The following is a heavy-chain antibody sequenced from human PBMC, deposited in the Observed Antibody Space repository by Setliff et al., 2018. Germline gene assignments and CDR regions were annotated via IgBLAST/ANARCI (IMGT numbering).Heavy chain of an antibody. CDR2: ITSSGTTT. V-gene: IGHV3-11*01. CDR1: GLTFSDYY. CDR3: ARDGYPVTS. Sequence: GGSLRLSCAASGLTFSDYYMSWIRQAPGKGLEWVSYITSSGTTTFYTDSVKGRFAISRDNARNSLYLQMNSLRVEDTAVYYCARDGYPVTSWGQGTLVTVSS. D-gene: IGHD2-2*03. J-gene: IGHJ5*02.